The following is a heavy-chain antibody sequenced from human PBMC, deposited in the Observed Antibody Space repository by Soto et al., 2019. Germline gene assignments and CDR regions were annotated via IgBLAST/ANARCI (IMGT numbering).Heavy chain of an antibody. CDR1: GDSVSSDITS. V-gene: IGHV6-1*01. Sequence: QTLSLTCAISGDSVSSDITSWNWIRQSPSRGLEWLGRTYYRSKWFHDYAASVKSRITINPDTSKNQFSLELNSMTPEDTAVYYCARGNALDVWGQGTVVTVSS. D-gene: IGHD3-10*01. CDR2: TYYRSKWFH. J-gene: IGHJ3*01. CDR3: ARGNALDV.